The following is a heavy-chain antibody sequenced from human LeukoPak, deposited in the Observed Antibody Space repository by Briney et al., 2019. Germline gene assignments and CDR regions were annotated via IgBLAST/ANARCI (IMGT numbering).Heavy chain of an antibody. D-gene: IGHD2/OR15-2a*01. Sequence: PGGSLRLSCAASGFSFSSNWMSWVRQAPGKGREWVGKINPDGSEKFYVDSVRGRFTISRDNAKSTLYLQMSSLRVDDTALYYCASARSTTWWNQVSIWFDPWGQGTLVTVSS. CDR2: INPDGSEK. V-gene: IGHV3-7*01. J-gene: IGHJ5*02. CDR3: ASARSTTWWNQVSIWFDP. CDR1: GFSFSSNW.